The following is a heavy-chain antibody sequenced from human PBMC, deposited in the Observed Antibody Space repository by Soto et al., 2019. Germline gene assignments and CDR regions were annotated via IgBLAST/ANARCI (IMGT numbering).Heavy chain of an antibody. D-gene: IGHD3-9*01. CDR1: GDSISSSY. V-gene: IGHV4-59*01. Sequence: QVHLQESGPGLVKPSETLSLTCTVSGDSISSSYWNWIRQAPGKGLEWIGYIYYSGSTNFSPSLKSRVTISIDTSKEQFSLKLSSVTAADTAVYYCARLYPFYDLLTGSQLYAFEIWGQGTMVTVSS. CDR3: ARLYPFYDLLTGSQLYAFEI. J-gene: IGHJ3*02. CDR2: IYYSGST.